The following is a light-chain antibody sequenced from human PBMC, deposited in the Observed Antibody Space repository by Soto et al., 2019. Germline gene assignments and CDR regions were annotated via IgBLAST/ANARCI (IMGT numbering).Light chain of an antibody. J-gene: IGLJ2*01. CDR2: SDT. CDR3: AAWDGSLSGRV. V-gene: IGLV1-47*02. Sequence: QSVLTQSPSASGTPGQRVNISCSGSSYNIGSNYVYWYRQLPGTAPKLLIYSDTQLPSGVPDRFSGSKSGTSASLAISGLRSEDEADYYCAAWDGSLSGRVFGGGTKLTVL. CDR1: SYNIGSNY.